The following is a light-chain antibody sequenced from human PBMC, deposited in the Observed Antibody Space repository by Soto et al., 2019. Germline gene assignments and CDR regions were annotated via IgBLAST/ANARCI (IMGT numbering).Light chain of an antibody. CDR3: CSYTSSSTYV. J-gene: IGLJ1*01. Sequence: QSALTQPASVSGSLGQSITISCTGTSSDVGAYNYVSWYQQYPGKAPKLMIYEVTNRPSGVSNRFSGSKSGNTASLTISGLQAEDEADYYCCSYTSSSTYVFGSGTKLTVL. CDR2: EVT. CDR1: SSDVGAYNY. V-gene: IGLV2-14*01.